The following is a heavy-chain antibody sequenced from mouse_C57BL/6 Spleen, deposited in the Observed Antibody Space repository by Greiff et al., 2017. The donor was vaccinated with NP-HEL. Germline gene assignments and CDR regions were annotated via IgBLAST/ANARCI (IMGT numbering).Heavy chain of an antibody. CDR1: GYTFTDYN. Sequence: EVQLQQSGPELVKPGASVKMSCKASGYTFTDYNMHWVKQSHGKSLEWIGYINPNNGGTSYNQKFKGKATLTVNKSSSTAYMELRSLASEDSAVYYCAIDDGYYVRLAYWGQGTLVTVSA. CDR2: INPNNGGT. CDR3: AIDDGYYVRLAY. J-gene: IGHJ3*01. D-gene: IGHD2-3*01. V-gene: IGHV1-22*01.